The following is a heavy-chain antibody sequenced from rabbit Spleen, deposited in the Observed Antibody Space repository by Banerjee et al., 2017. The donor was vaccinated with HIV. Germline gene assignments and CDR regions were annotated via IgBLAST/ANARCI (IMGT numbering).Heavy chain of an antibody. Sequence: QEQLEESGGDLVKPEGSLTLTCTASGFSFSSSYWICWVRQAPGKGLEWIACIYAGSGSTAYASWAKGRFTISKSTSLNRVDLAMTSLTAADTATYFCARRSSAVAFGMDLWGPGTLVTVS. J-gene: IGHJ6*01. D-gene: IGHD1-1*01. CDR2: IYAGSGST. V-gene: IGHV1S45*01. CDR1: GFSFSSSYW. CDR3: ARRSSAVAFGMDL.